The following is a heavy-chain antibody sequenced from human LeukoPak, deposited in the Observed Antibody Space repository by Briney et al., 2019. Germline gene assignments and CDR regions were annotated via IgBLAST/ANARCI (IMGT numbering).Heavy chain of an antibody. J-gene: IGHJ3*02. V-gene: IGHV4-31*03. Sequence: PSQTLSLTCTVSGGSISSGGYYWSWIRQHPGKGLEWIGYIYYSGSTYYNPSLKSRVTISVDTSKNQFSLKLSSVTAAVTAVYYCASLTLLESWPDAFDIWGQGTMVTVSS. CDR1: GGSISSGGYY. CDR3: ASLTLLESWPDAFDI. CDR2: IYYSGST. D-gene: IGHD3-3*01.